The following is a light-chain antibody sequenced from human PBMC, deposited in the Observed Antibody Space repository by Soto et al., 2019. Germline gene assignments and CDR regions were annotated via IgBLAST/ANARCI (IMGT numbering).Light chain of an antibody. CDR1: QGISSA. J-gene: IGKJ5*01. CDR3: QQFNSYPPL. CDR2: DAS. Sequence: AIQLTQSPSSLSASVGDRVTITCRASQGISSALAWYQQKPGKAPKLLIYDASSLESGVPSRFSGSGSGTDFTLTISSLQTEDFATYYCQQFNSYPPLFGQGTRLEIK. V-gene: IGKV1-13*02.